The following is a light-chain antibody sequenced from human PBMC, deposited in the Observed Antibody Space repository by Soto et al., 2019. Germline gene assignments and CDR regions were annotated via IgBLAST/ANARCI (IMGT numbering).Light chain of an antibody. Sequence: EIVLTQSPGTLSLSPGEEATLSCRASQSVDSNYLAWYQQKAGQTPRLIIYGATGRADGIPHRFSGSVFGTDFTLTIGQVEPEDFAVYYCQQYGTPRSVTFGPLTRREIK. CDR2: GAT. J-gene: IGKJ5*01. CDR1: QSVDSNY. CDR3: QQYGTPRSVT. V-gene: IGKV3-20*01.